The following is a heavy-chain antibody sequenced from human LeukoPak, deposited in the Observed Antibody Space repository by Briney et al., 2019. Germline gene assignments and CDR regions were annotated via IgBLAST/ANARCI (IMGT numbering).Heavy chain of an antibody. D-gene: IGHD2-2*01. CDR1: RFTFSSYG. CDR3: AKDQFASVRCSSTSCGYYGMDV. V-gene: IGHV3-30*18. J-gene: IGHJ6*02. Sequence: GGSLRLSCAASRFTFSSYGMHWVRQAPGKGLEWVAVISYDGSNKYYADSVKGRFTISRDNSKNTLYLQMNSLRAEDTAVYYCAKDQFASVRCSSTSCGYYGMDVWGQGTTVTVSS. CDR2: ISYDGSNK.